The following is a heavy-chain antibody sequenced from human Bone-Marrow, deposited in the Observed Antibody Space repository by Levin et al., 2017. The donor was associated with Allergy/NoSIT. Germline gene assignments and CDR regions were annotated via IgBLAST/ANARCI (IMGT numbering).Heavy chain of an antibody. CDR3: ARDSGYNYGPFDC. J-gene: IGHJ4*02. D-gene: IGHD5-18*01. CDR1: GGSISSGDYY. Sequence: SQTLSLPCTVSGGSISSGDYYWSWIRQHPGKGLEWIGSIYYSGSTYYNPSLKSRVTISVDASENHFSLRLSSVTAADTAVYYCARDSGYNYGPFDCWGQGTLVTVSS. CDR2: IYYSGST. V-gene: IGHV4-31*03.